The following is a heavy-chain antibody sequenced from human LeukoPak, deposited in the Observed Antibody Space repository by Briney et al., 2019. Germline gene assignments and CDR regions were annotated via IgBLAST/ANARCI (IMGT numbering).Heavy chain of an antibody. V-gene: IGHV3-9*01. CDR2: ISWNSGSI. Sequence: PGRSLRLSCAASGFTFDDYAMHWVRQAPGKGLEWVSGISWNSGSIGYADSVKGRFTISRDNAKNSLYLQMNSLRAEDTAVYYCARAKVEGRKQWLVLDYWGQGTLVTVSS. CDR1: GFTFDDYA. D-gene: IGHD6-19*01. CDR3: ARAKVEGRKQWLVLDY. J-gene: IGHJ4*02.